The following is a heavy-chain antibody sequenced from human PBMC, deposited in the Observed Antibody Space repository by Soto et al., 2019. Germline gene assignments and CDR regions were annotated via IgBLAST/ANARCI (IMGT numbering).Heavy chain of an antibody. J-gene: IGHJ4*02. D-gene: IGHD6-6*01. CDR2: IYYSGST. CDR1: GGSISSYY. Sequence: SETLSLTCTVSGGSISSYYWSWIRQPPGKGLEWIGYIYYSGSTNYNPSLKSRVTISVDTSKNQFSLKLSSVTAADTAVYYCARYSSSSGQHDYWGQGTLVTVSS. V-gene: IGHV4-59*01. CDR3: ARYSSSSGQHDY.